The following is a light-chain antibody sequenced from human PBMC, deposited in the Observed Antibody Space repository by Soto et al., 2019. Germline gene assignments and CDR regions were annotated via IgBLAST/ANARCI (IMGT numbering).Light chain of an antibody. Sequence: QSVLTQPASVSGAPGQSITIACTGTSSDVGGYNYVSWYQQYPGRVPKLLIYKVSNRPSGASNRFSGSKSGNTASLTISGLQAEDEADYFCTSPTPGSLYVFGTGTKVTVL. V-gene: IGLV2-14*01. CDR3: TSPTPGSLYV. J-gene: IGLJ1*01. CDR1: SSDVGGYNY. CDR2: KVS.